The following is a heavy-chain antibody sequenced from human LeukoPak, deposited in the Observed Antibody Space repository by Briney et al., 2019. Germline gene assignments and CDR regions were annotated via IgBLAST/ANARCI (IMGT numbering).Heavy chain of an antibody. J-gene: IGHJ4*02. CDR2: INWNGDSI. D-gene: IGHD3-22*01. CDR1: GFTFNDFG. V-gene: IGHV3-20*04. CDR3: AREIDFYDSSGYRAYFAY. Sequence: GGSLRLSCTASGFTFNDFGMNWVRQIPGKGLEWASGINWNGDSIGYAASVKGRFTISRDNAKNTLYLQMNSLGVDDTAIYYCAREIDFYDSSGYRAYFAYWGQGTPITVSS.